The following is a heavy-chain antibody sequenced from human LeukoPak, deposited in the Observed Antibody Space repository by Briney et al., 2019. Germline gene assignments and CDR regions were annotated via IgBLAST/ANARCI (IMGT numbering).Heavy chain of an antibody. V-gene: IGHV3-48*03. Sequence: GGSLRLSCAASGFTFSDYEMNWVRQAPGKGLEWVSYISSSGSPIYYADSVKGRFTISRDNAKNSLYLQMNSLRAEDTAVYYCARGIDSSSWFSLDYWGQGTLVTVSS. CDR1: GFTFSDYE. CDR3: ARGIDSSSWFSLDY. CDR2: ISSSGSPI. D-gene: IGHD6-13*01. J-gene: IGHJ4*02.